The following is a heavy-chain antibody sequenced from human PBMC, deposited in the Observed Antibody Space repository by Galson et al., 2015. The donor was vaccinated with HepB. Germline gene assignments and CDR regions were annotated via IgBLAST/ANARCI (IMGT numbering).Heavy chain of an antibody. J-gene: IGHJ4*02. Sequence: SVKVSCKASGYTFTSYGISWVRQAPGRGLEWMGWISAYNGKTNYAQKLQGRVSMTTDTSTSTAYMELRSLRSDDTAVYYCARESEVYWGFDYWGQGTLVTVSS. V-gene: IGHV1-18*01. CDR3: ARESEVYWGFDY. CDR1: GYTFTSYG. D-gene: IGHD7-27*01. CDR2: ISAYNGKT.